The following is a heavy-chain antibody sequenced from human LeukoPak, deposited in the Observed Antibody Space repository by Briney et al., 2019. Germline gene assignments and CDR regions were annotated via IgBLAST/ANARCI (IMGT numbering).Heavy chain of an antibody. J-gene: IGHJ4*02. CDR2: VSYDGTDK. CDR3: ARDSWDILTGYYSHYFDY. D-gene: IGHD3-9*01. CDR1: GFTFSSST. Sequence: GGSLRLSCAVTGFTFSSSTMHWVRLAPGKGLEWVAIVSYDGTDKHYADSVKGRFTISRDNSKNMVYLQMNSLRLEDTAVYYCARDSWDILTGYYSHYFDYWGQGTLVTVSS. V-gene: IGHV3-30*04.